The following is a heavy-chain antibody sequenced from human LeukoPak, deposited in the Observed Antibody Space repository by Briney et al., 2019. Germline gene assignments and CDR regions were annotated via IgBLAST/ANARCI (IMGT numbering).Heavy chain of an antibody. J-gene: IGHJ6*03. Sequence: AASVKVSCKASGYTFTGYYMHWVRQAPGQGLEWMGWINPNSCGTNYAQNFQGRVTMTRNTYISTAYMELSKLRSDDTAVYYCARAVVVPKYYYYMDVWGKGTTVTVSS. V-gene: IGHV1-2*02. CDR3: ARAVVVPKYYYYMDV. D-gene: IGHD2-2*01. CDR2: INPNSCGT. CDR1: GYTFTGYY.